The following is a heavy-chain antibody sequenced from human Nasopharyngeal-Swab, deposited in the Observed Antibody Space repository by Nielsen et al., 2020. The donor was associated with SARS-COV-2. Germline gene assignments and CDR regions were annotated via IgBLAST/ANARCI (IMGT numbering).Heavy chain of an antibody. D-gene: IGHD3-10*01. CDR1: GYTFTSYG. CDR2: ISAYNGNT. V-gene: IGHV1-18*01. Sequence: DSVKVSCKASGYTFTSYGISWVRQAPGQGLEWMGWISAYNGNTNYAQKLQGRVTMTTDTSTSTAYMELRSLRSDDTAVYYCASHLYYYGSGSFDYWGQGTLVTVSS. J-gene: IGHJ4*02. CDR3: ASHLYYYGSGSFDY.